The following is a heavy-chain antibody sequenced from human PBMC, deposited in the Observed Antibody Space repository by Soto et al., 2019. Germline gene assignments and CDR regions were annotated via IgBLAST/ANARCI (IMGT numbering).Heavy chain of an antibody. CDR2: IEPVTSNT. CDR3: ARRPGVAADYYYYGMDV. CDR1: GYSFTSYW. Sequence: GESLKISCKASGYSFTSYWISCVRPMPGKGLEWKGRIEPVTSNTNYSPSFQGQVIISAVKSTSTADLQWSSLKASDTAMYYCARRPGVAADYYYYGMDVWGQGTTVTVSS. V-gene: IGHV5-10-1*04. J-gene: IGHJ6*02. D-gene: IGHD2-15*01.